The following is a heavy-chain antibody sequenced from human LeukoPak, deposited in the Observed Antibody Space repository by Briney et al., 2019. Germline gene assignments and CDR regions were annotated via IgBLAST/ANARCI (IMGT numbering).Heavy chain of an antibody. D-gene: IGHD6-13*01. CDR2: ISYDGSDK. CDR1: GFTFSSYS. CDR3: ARGDKQLVFKRRKGGFDP. J-gene: IGHJ5*02. Sequence: GGSLRLSCAASGFTFSSYSMNWVRQAPGKGLEWVTVISYDGSDKYYADSVKGRFTISRDNSKNTLYLQMNSLRTEDTAVYYCARGDKQLVFKRRKGGFDPWGQGTLVTVSS. V-gene: IGHV3-30*03.